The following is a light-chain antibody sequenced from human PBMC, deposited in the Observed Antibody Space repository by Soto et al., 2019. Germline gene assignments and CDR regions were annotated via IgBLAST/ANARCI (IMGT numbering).Light chain of an antibody. V-gene: IGLV3-1*01. CDR3: QVWDSSTVV. CDR2: QDS. CDR1: KLGDKY. J-gene: IGLJ2*01. Sequence: SYELTQPPSVSVSPGQTASITCSGGKLGDKYAYWYQQKPGQSPVLVIYQDSKRPSGIPERFSGSNSGNTATLTISGIQAMDEADYYCQVWDSSTVVFGGGTKLTVL.